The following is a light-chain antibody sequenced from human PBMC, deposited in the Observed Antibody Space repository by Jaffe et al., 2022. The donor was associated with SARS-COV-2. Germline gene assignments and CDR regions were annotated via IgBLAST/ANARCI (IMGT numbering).Light chain of an antibody. CDR3: QQYYSTPYT. CDR2: LTS. J-gene: IGKJ2*01. V-gene: IGKV4-1*01. Sequence: DIVMTQSPDSLAVSLGERATINCKSSQNILYSSNNKNYLTWYQQKPGQPPKLLIYLTSTRKSGVPDRFSGSGSGTDFTLTISSLQAEDVAVYYCQQYYSTPYTFGQGTKLEIK. CDR1: QNILYSSNNKNY.